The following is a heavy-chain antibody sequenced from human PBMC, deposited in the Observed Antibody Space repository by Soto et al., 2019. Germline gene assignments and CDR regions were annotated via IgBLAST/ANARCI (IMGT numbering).Heavy chain of an antibody. CDR1: GFTFSSYS. V-gene: IGHV3-21*01. CDR2: ISSSSSYI. D-gene: IGHD2-15*01. CDR3: ARDGYCSGGSCYSVPVFDY. Sequence: GGSLRLSCAASGFTFSSYSMNWVRQAPGKGLEWVSSISSSSSYIYYADSVKGRFTISRDNAKNSLYLQMNSLRAEDTAVYYCARDGYCSGGSCYSVPVFDYWGQGTLVPGSS. J-gene: IGHJ4*02.